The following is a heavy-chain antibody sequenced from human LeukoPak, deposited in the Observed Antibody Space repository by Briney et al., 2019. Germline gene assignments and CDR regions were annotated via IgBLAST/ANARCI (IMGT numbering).Heavy chain of an antibody. CDR2: VYYSGGT. Sequence: SETLSLTCSVYGGSINSNYWSWIRQPPGKGLEWIGHVYYSGGTNYNPSLMSRLTISVDASKNQFSLKLSSVTAADTAVYYCARTYDDCDDVFHLWGQGTMVTVSS. CDR3: ARTYDDCDDVFHL. J-gene: IGHJ3*01. V-gene: IGHV4-59*01. CDR1: GGSINSNY. D-gene: IGHD2-21*02.